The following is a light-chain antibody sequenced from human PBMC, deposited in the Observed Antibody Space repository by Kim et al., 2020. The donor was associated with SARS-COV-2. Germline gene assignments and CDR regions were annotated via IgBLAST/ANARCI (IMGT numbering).Light chain of an antibody. V-gene: IGKV1-12*01. CDR1: HSVNNW. Sequence: DVQMTQSPSSVSASVGDRVTITCRASHSVNNWVAWYQQRPGNAPRLLIHTSSKLQSGVPSRFSGSGSDSFFTLIITNLQPEDFATYYCQQSHIFPYTFGQGTKLEI. J-gene: IGKJ2*01. CDR3: QQSHIFPYT. CDR2: TSS.